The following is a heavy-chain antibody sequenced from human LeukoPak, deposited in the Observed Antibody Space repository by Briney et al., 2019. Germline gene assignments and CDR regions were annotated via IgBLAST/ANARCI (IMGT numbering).Heavy chain of an antibody. CDR1: GFTFSSYA. CDR3: AKDPSVVARAYMDV. J-gene: IGHJ6*03. Sequence: GGSLRLSCAASGFTFSSYAMSWVRQAPGKGLEWVSAISGSGGSTYYADSVKGRFTISRDNSKNTLYLQLNSLRAEDTAVYYCAKDPSVVARAYMDVWGKGTTVTVSS. CDR2: ISGSGGST. D-gene: IGHD3-22*01. V-gene: IGHV3-23*01.